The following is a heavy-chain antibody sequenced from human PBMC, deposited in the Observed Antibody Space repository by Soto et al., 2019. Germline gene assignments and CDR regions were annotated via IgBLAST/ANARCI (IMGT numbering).Heavy chain of an antibody. Sequence: ASVKVSCKASGGTFSSYGISWVRQAPGQGLEWMGWISAYNGNTNYAQKLQGRVTMTTDTSTSTAYMELRSLRSDDTAVYYCARDGNYYDSSGYYGQGWFDPWGQGTLVTVSS. CDR1: GGTFSSYG. CDR3: ARDGNYYDSSGYYGQGWFDP. J-gene: IGHJ5*02. V-gene: IGHV1-18*01. D-gene: IGHD3-22*01. CDR2: ISAYNGNT.